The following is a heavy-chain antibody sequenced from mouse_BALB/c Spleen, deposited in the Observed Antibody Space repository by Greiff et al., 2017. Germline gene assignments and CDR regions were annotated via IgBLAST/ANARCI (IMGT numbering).Heavy chain of an antibody. D-gene: IGHD2-3*01. CDR3: ARQDGYYEGDFDY. Sequence: EVKLVESGGGLVKLGGSLKLSCAASGFTFSSYYMSWVRQTPEKRLELVAAINSNGGSTYYPDTVKGRFTISRDNAKNTLYLQMSSLKSEDTALYYCARQDGYYEGDFDYWGQGTTLTVSS. V-gene: IGHV5-6-2*01. J-gene: IGHJ2*01. CDR2: INSNGGST. CDR1: GFTFSSYY.